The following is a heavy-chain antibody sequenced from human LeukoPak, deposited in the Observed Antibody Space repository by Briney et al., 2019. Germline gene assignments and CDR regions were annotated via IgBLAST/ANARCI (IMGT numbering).Heavy chain of an antibody. CDR1: GYSFTSYW. V-gene: IGHV5-51*01. J-gene: IGHJ4*02. CDR3: ARWRFGELLSPAYLFDY. D-gene: IGHD3-10*01. Sequence: GESLKISCKGSGYSFTSYWIGWVRQMPGKGLEWMGIIYPGDSDTRYSPSFQGQVTISADKSISTAYLQWSSLKASDTAMYYCARWRFGELLSPAYLFDYWGQGTLVTVSS. CDR2: IYPGDSDT.